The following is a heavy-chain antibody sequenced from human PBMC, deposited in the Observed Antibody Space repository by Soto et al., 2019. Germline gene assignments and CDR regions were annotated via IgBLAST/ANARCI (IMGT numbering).Heavy chain of an antibody. J-gene: IGHJ3*02. CDR3: ARIRITMIRPNAFDI. CDR1: GYSFTSYW. CDR2: IDPSDSYT. V-gene: IGHV5-10-1*01. Sequence: PGESLQISCKGSGYSFTSYWISCVRQMPGKGLEWIGRIDPSDSYTNYSPSFQGHVTISADKSISTAYLQWSSLKASDTAMYYCARIRITMIRPNAFDIWGKGTMVTVSS. D-gene: IGHD3-22*01.